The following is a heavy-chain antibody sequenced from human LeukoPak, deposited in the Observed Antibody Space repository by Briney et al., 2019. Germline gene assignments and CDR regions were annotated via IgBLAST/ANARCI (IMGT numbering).Heavy chain of an antibody. Sequence: PGGSLRLSCEASGFTFTKFWMSWVRQAPGKGLEWVANIQEDGKKENYVDSVRGRFTISRDNAKNSIYLQMNSLRVEDTAVYYCARTPSSSGWYYYYMDVWGKGTTVTISS. V-gene: IGHV3-7*01. CDR3: ARTPSSSGWYYYYMDV. D-gene: IGHD6-19*01. CDR2: IQEDGKKE. J-gene: IGHJ6*03. CDR1: GFTFTKFW.